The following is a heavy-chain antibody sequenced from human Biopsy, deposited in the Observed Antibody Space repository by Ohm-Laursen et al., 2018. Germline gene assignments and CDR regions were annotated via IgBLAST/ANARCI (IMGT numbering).Heavy chain of an antibody. V-gene: IGHV2-70*11. CDR3: ARTPILIVSAGLVYRHRRHLQGIDV. CDR2: VDWDDYK. Sequence: PTQTLTLTCSFSGFSLSARGMCVSWIRQAPGKALEWLARVDWDDYKDYSASLQTKLSISKDTSNDQVVLTVNNVGPADTATYYCARTPILIVSAGLVYRHRRHLQGIDVWGQGIAVTVS. J-gene: IGHJ6*02. CDR1: GFSLSARGMC. D-gene: IGHD6-13*01.